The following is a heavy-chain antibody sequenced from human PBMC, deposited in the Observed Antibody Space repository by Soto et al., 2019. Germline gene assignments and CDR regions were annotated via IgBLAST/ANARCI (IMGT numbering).Heavy chain of an antibody. CDR3: SRRYNWNHNYFHP. J-gene: IGHJ5*02. CDR1: GASISVHSYY. D-gene: IGHD1-20*01. CDR2: SYYSGTT. V-gene: IGHV4-39*01. Sequence: SETLSLTCTVSGASISVHSYYWTWNRQPRGKGLEWIGSSYYSGTTYFNPSLKIRASISVDTSKNQFSPRLTSVTAADTAIYYCSRRYNWNHNYFHPWGPGALVTVSS.